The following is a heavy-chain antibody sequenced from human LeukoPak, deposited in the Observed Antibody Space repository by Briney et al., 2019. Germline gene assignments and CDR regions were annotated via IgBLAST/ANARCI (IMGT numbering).Heavy chain of an antibody. Sequence: GGSLRLSCAASGFTLSNAWMSWVRQAPGKGLEWVSHISSSSSTIYYADSVKGRFTISRDNAKNSLYLQMNSLRDEDTAVYYCARDRGYGDYVGAFDIWGQGTMVTVSS. CDR3: ARDRGYGDYVGAFDI. CDR2: ISSSSSTI. CDR1: GFTLSNAW. D-gene: IGHD4-17*01. J-gene: IGHJ3*02. V-gene: IGHV3-48*02.